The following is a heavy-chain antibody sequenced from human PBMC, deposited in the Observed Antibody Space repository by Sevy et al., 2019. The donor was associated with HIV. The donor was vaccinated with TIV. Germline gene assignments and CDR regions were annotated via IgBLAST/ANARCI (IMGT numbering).Heavy chain of an antibody. CDR2: IKQDGSEK. Sequence: GGSLRLSCAASGFTFSSYWMSWVRQAPGKGLEWVANIKQDGSEKYYVDSVKGRFTITRYNAKKSLYLQMNSLRAEDTAVYYCAREIPERFLEWLRKGAFYIWGQGTMVTVSS. D-gene: IGHD3-3*01. CDR1: GFTFSSYW. V-gene: IGHV3-7*01. J-gene: IGHJ3*02. CDR3: AREIPERFLEWLRKGAFYI.